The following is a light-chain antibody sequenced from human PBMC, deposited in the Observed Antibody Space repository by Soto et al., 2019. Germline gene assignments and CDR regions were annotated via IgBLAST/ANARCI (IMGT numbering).Light chain of an antibody. Sequence: IVLTQSPATLSLSPGERATLSCSASQSVSSNLAWYQQKPGQAPRLLIYDASNRATGIPARFSGSGSGTDFTLTISSLEPEDFAVYYCHQRSSWPITFGQGTRLEIK. CDR2: DAS. V-gene: IGKV3-11*01. CDR1: QSVSSN. CDR3: HQRSSWPIT. J-gene: IGKJ5*01.